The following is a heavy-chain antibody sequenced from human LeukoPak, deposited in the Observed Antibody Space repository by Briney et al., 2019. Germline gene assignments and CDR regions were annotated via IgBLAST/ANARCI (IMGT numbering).Heavy chain of an antibody. Sequence: PSETLSLTCTVSGYSITSNSDYWGWIRQSPGEGLEWIGAIYYSGNTFYNPSLKSRVTMSIDTSKNQFSLKLISVTAADTALYYCARHPGLDFWGQGILVTVSS. J-gene: IGHJ4*02. CDR2: IYYSGNT. V-gene: IGHV4-39*01. CDR3: ARHPGLDF. CDR1: GYSITSNSDY.